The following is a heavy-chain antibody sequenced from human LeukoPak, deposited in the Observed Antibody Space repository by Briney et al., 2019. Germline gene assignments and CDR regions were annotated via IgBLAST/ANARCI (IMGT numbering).Heavy chain of an antibody. CDR1: GGSFSGYY. CDR3: AGGAPKLYDYVWGSYRYTFDY. D-gene: IGHD3-16*02. CDR2: INHSGST. J-gene: IGHJ4*02. V-gene: IGHV4-34*01. Sequence: PSGTLSLTCAVYGGSFSGYYWSWIRRPPGKGLEWIGEINHSGSTNYSPSLKSRVTISVDTSKNQFSLKLSSVTAADTAVYYCAGGAPKLYDYVWGSYRYTFDYWGQGTLVTVSS.